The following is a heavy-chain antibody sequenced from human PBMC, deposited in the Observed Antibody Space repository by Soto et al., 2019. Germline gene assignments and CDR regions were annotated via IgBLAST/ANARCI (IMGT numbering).Heavy chain of an antibody. D-gene: IGHD3-16*01. J-gene: IGHJ4*02. CDR3: TTHNGYARSPRFDD. CDR1: GIAFTYAS. CDR2: IEGKTGGGTT. Sequence: QLVESGGGLVRPGESLRLTCAVSGIAFTYASINWVRQVPGRGPEWVGRIEGKTGGGTTDYAAPVKGRFTISRDDSTNKVFLPLDNVKGEDAGVYYCTTHNGYARSPRFDDWGQGTKVTVSS. V-gene: IGHV3-15*07.